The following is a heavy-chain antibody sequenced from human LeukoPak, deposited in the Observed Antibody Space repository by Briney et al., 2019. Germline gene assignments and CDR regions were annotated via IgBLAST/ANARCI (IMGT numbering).Heavy chain of an antibody. CDR1: GFTFSSYG. Sequence: GGSLGLSCAASGFTFSSYGMHWVCQAPGRGLEWVAVIWYDGSNKYYADSVKGRFTISRDNSKNTLYLQMNSLRAEDTAVYYCVTVDRDAFDIWGQGTMVTVSS. CDR3: VTVDRDAFDI. J-gene: IGHJ3*02. V-gene: IGHV3-33*01. CDR2: IWYDGSNK.